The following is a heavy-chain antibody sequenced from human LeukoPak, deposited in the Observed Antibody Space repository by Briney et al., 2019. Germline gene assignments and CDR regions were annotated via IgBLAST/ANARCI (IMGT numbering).Heavy chain of an antibody. CDR2: ISSSSSYI. CDR1: GFTFSSYS. V-gene: IGHV3-21*01. CDR3: ARVCGGDCSIDY. D-gene: IGHD2-21*02. Sequence: GGSLRLSCAASGFTFSSYSMNWVRQAPGMGLEWVSSISSSSSYIYYADSVKGRFTISRDNAKNSLYLQMNSLRAEDTAVYYCARVCGGDCSIDYWGQGTLVTVSS. J-gene: IGHJ4*02.